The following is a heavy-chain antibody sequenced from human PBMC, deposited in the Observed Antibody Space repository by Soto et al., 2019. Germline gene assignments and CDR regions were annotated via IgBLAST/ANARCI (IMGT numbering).Heavy chain of an antibody. Sequence: QVTLKESGPVLVKPTETLTLTCTVSGFSLSNARMGVSWIRQPPGKALEWLAHIFSNDEKSYSTSLKSRLTISKDTSQSQVVLTMTNMDPVDTATYYGARIPRYSSSWYGMDVWGQGTTVTVSS. CDR2: IFSNDEK. V-gene: IGHV2-26*01. CDR1: GFSLSNARMG. D-gene: IGHD6-13*01. J-gene: IGHJ6*02. CDR3: ARIPRYSSSWYGMDV.